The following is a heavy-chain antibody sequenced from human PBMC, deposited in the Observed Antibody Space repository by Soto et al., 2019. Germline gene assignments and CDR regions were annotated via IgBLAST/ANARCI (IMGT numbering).Heavy chain of an antibody. D-gene: IGHD3-9*01. CDR1: SGSISSSNW. V-gene: IGHV4-4*02. CDR2: IYHRGST. Sequence: QVQLQESGPELVKPSGTLSLTCAVSSGSISSSNWWSWVRQPPGKGLEWIGEIYHRGSTNYNPSLRSRVSISGDKSKNQFPLKLSSVTAADTAVYYCARIYDILTGYLVGHAFDIWGQGTIVTVSS. J-gene: IGHJ3*02. CDR3: ARIYDILTGYLVGHAFDI.